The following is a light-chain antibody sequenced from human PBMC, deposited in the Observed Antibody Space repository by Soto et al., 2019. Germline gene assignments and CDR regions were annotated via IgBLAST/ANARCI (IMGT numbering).Light chain of an antibody. CDR2: DTS. CDR3: QYYDNSLSLT. J-gene: IGKJ4*01. CDR1: QNIKTNY. V-gene: IGKV3-20*01. Sequence: EIVLTESLGTLALSPGERATLSCTASQNIKTNYLAWYQHKPGQAPRVLIYDTSRRDTGFPDRFSGSGSGTDFTLNISRLEPEDFAVYYCQYYDNSLSLTFGRGTKVDIK.